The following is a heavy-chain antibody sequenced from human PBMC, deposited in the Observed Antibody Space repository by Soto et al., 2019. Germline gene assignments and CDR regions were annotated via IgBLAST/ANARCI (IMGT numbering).Heavy chain of an antibody. CDR2: INPNSGGT. V-gene: IGHV1-2*02. CDR1: GYTFTGYY. Sequence: ASVKVSCKASGYTFTGYYMHWVRQAPGQGLEWMGWINPNSGGTNYAQKFQGRVTMTRDTSISTAYMELSRLRSDDTAVYYCARERIVVVRSSQNNWFDPWGQGTLVT. D-gene: IGHD3-22*01. CDR3: ARERIVVVRSSQNNWFDP. J-gene: IGHJ5*02.